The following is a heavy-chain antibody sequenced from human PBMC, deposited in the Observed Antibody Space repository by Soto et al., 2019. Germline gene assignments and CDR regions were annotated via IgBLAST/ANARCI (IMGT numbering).Heavy chain of an antibody. D-gene: IGHD3-22*01. CDR2: ISYDGSNK. CDR3: ARPEVVRIVVVNAFDI. V-gene: IGHV3-30-3*01. J-gene: IGHJ3*02. Sequence: PWWSVSHTCGDSGFTVSSYAMLWVRQAPGKGLEWVAVISYDGSNKYYADSVKGRFTISRDNSKNTLYLQMNSLRAEDTAVYYCARPEVVRIVVVNAFDIWGQGTMVTVSS. CDR1: GFTVSSYA.